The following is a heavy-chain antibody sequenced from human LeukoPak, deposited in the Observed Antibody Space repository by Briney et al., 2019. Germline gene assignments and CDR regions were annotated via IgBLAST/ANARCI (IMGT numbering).Heavy chain of an antibody. V-gene: IGHV3-21*01. D-gene: IGHD1-26*01. CDR2: ISSSSSYI. CDR3: ARGGRPDS. CDR1: GFTFSSYS. J-gene: IGHJ5*01. Sequence: SGGSLRLSCAASGFTFSSYSMNWVRQAPGKGLEWVSSISSSSSYIYYADSVKGRFTISRDNAKNSLYLQMNSLRVDDTAFYYCARGGRPDSWGQGTLVTVSS.